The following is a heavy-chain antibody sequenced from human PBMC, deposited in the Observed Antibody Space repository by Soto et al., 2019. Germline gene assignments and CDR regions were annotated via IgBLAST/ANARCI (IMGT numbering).Heavy chain of an antibody. CDR3: ARDRSFGYGYYYYYGMDV. V-gene: IGHV1-2*02. J-gene: IGHJ6*02. CDR1: GYTFTGYY. Sequence: GASVKVSCKASGYTFTGYYTHWVGQAPGQGLEWMGWINPNSGGTNYAQKFQGRVTMTRDTSISTAYMELSRLRSDDTAVYYCARDRSFGYGYYYYYGMDVWGQGTTVTVSS. D-gene: IGHD5-18*01. CDR2: INPNSGGT.